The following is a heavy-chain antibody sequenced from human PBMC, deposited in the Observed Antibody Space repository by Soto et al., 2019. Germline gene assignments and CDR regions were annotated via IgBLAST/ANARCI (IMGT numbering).Heavy chain of an antibody. CDR1: GYTFTSYY. CDR3: ARGGHSYESVAGWFDP. D-gene: IGHD3-22*01. Sequence: ASVKVSCKASGYTFTSYYMHWVRQAPGQGLEWMGIINPSDGSTTYAQKFQGRVTMTRDTSTSTVYMELSSLRSEDTAMYFCARGGHSYESVAGWFDPWGHGTLVTVHS. CDR2: INPSDGST. V-gene: IGHV1-46*01. J-gene: IGHJ5*02.